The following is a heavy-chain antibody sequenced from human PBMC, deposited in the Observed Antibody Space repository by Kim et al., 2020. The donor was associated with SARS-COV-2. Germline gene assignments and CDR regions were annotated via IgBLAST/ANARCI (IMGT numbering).Heavy chain of an antibody. CDR2: IIPIFGTA. Sequence: SVKVSCKASGGTFSSYAISWARQAPGQGLEWMGGIIPIFGTANYAQKFQGRVTITADESTSTAYMELSSLRSEDTAVYYCASLLYGDYGRSGVKMDYGMDVWGQGTTVTVSS. CDR3: ASLLYGDYGRSGVKMDYGMDV. CDR1: GGTFSSYA. V-gene: IGHV1-69*13. J-gene: IGHJ6*02. D-gene: IGHD4-17*01.